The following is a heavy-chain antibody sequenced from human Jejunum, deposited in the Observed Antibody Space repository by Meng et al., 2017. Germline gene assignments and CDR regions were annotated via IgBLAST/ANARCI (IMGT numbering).Heavy chain of an antibody. J-gene: IGHJ5*02. CDR1: GDTFTDYY. Sequence: ASVKVSCKASGDTFTDYYMHWVRQAPGQGLEWMGWINPNSGVTNYAQKFQGRVTMTRDTSIRTAYMDLSRLRSDDTAVYYCARDSGGRSGNYHMWGPGKWTSSWFDPWGQGTLVTVSS. D-gene: IGHD3-10*01. CDR2: INPNSGVT. CDR3: ARDSGGRSGNYHMWGPGKWTSSWFDP. V-gene: IGHV1-2*02.